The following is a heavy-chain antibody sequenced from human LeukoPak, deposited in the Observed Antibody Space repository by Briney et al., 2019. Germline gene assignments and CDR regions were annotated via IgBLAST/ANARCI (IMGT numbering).Heavy chain of an antibody. CDR1: VYTFTSYG. Sequence: ASVKVSCKASVYTFTSYGISWVRQAPGQGLEWMGWISAYNGNTNYAQKLQGRVTMTTDTSTSTAYMELRSLRSDDTAVYYCARDLVYYGSGSYARPIDYWGQGTLVTVSS. V-gene: IGHV1-18*01. D-gene: IGHD3-10*01. J-gene: IGHJ4*02. CDR3: ARDLVYYGSGSYARPIDY. CDR2: ISAYNGNT.